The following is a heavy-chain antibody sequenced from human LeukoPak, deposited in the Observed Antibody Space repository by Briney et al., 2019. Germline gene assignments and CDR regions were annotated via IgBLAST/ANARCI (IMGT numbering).Heavy chain of an antibody. CDR1: GGSISSRSYY. D-gene: IGHD5-18*01. J-gene: IGHJ6*02. Sequence: SETLSLTCTVSGGSISSRSYYWGWIRQPPGKGLEWIGSIFYSGTTYYNPSLKSRVTISVDTSKNQFSLRLSSVTAADTAVYYCARVQLSSDASTRTPYYYYYYGMDVWGQGTTVTVSS. CDR2: IFYSGTT. CDR3: ARVQLSSDASTRTPYYYYYYGMDV. V-gene: IGHV4-39*01.